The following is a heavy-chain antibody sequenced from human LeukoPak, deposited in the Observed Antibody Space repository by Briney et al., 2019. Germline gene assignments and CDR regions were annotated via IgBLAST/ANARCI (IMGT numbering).Heavy chain of an antibody. CDR3: SRTYSSDYFDY. CDR2: ISAYNGNT. V-gene: IGHV1-18*01. Sequence: ASVKVSCKASGYTFTSYGISWVRQAPGLGLEWMGWISAYNGNTNYAQKLQGRVTMTTDTSTSTAYMELRSLRSDDTAMYYCSRTYSSDYFDYWGQGTLVTVSS. J-gene: IGHJ4*02. CDR1: GYTFTSYG. D-gene: IGHD6-25*01.